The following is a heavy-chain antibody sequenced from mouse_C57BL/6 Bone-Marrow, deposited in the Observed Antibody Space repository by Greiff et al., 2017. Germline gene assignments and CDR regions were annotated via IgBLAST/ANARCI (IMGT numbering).Heavy chain of an antibody. D-gene: IGHD1-1*01. CDR2: IYPGSGST. J-gene: IGHJ3*01. V-gene: IGHV1-55*01. Sequence: QVQLKQPGAELVKPGASVKMSCKASGYTFTRYWITWVKQRPGQGLEWIGDIYPGSGSTNYNEKFKSKATLTVDTSSSTAYMQLSSLTSEDSAVYYCARADYDGSSPWFADWGQGTLVTVSA. CDR3: ARADYDGSSPWFAD. CDR1: GYTFTRYW.